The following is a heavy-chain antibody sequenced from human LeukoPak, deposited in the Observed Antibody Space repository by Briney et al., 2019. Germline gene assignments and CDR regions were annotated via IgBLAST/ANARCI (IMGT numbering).Heavy chain of an antibody. CDR3: ARDPSIEMYCSSTSCYDYYFDY. Sequence: GGSLRLSCAASGFTFSSYAMHWVRQAPGKGLEWVAVISYDGSNKYYADSVKGRFTISRDNSKNTLYLQMNSLRAEDTAVYYCARDPSIEMYCSSTSCYDYYFDYWGQGTLVTVSS. V-gene: IGHV3-30-3*01. D-gene: IGHD2-2*01. CDR2: ISYDGSNK. J-gene: IGHJ4*02. CDR1: GFTFSSYA.